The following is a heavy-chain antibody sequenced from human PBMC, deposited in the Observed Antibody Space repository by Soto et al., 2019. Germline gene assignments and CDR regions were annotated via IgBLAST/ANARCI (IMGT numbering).Heavy chain of an antibody. CDR3: TFFPYYYGMDV. V-gene: IGHV4-61*01. CDR2: IYYSGST. CDR1: GGSVSSGSYY. J-gene: IGHJ6*02. Sequence: SSETLSLTCTVSGGSVSSGSYYWSWIRQPPGKGLEWIGYIYYSGSTNYNPSLKSRVTISVDTSKNQFSLKLSSVTAADTAVYYCTFFPYYYGMDVWGQGTTVTVSS. D-gene: IGHD3-3*01.